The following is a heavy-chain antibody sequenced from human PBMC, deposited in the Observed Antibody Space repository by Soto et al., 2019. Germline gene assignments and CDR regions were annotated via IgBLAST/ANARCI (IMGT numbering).Heavy chain of an antibody. J-gene: IGHJ4*02. D-gene: IGHD2-15*01. CDR1: GFTFSSYW. CDR2: INSDGSST. CDR3: ARDQGYCSGGSCYVAGY. V-gene: IGHV3-74*01. Sequence: EVQLVESGGGLVQPGGSQRLSCAASGFTFSSYWMHWVRQAPGKGLVWVSRINSDGSSTSYADSVKGRFTISRDNAKNXRYLQMNSLRAEDTAVYYCARDQGYCSGGSCYVAGYWGQGTLVTVSS.